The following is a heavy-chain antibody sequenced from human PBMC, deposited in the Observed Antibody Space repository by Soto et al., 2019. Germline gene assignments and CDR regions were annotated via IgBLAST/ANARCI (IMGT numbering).Heavy chain of an antibody. J-gene: IGHJ4*02. CDR1: GLTFSSW. V-gene: IGHV3-7*01. Sequence: GGSLRLSCVASGLTFSSWMSWVRQAPGKGLEWVAMTTQDGSGKHYVDSVKGRFTISRDSAKNSMYLQMNSLTVEDTAMYYCASLDTAMIKTAGYWGQGTQVNVSS. CDR2: TTQDGSGK. CDR3: ASLDTAMIKTAGY. D-gene: IGHD5-18*01.